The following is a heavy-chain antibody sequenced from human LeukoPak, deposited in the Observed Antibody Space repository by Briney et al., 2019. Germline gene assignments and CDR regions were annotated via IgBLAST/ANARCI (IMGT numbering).Heavy chain of an antibody. CDR3: ARDAYYDILTGYYMGWGPNYYYYMDV. CDR2: INPSGGST. J-gene: IGHJ6*03. V-gene: IGHV1-46*01. Sequence: ASVKVSCKASGYTFTSYYMHWVRQAPGQGLEWMGIINPSGGSTSYAQKFQGRVTMTRDTSTSTVYMELSSLRSEDTAVYYCARDAYYDILTGYYMGWGPNYYYYMDVWGKGTTVTISS. D-gene: IGHD3-9*01. CDR1: GYTFTSYY.